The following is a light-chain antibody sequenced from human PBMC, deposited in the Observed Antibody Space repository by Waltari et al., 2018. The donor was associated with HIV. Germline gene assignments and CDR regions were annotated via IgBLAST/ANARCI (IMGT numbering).Light chain of an antibody. V-gene: IGLV1-47*01. Sequence: QSVLTQPPSASGTPGQTVTLSCSGSTSNIETQWVYWYQQLPGTAPKLLIYRNYERPSGVPERFSVSKSGASASLVISGLRSEDEADYYCEAWDSTLKETLFGGGTKLTVL. CDR2: RNY. CDR1: TSNIETQW. J-gene: IGLJ3*02. CDR3: EAWDSTLKETL.